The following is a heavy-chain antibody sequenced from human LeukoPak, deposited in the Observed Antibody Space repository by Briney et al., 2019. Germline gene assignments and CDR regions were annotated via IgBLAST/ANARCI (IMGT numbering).Heavy chain of an antibody. CDR1: GGSISSSSYY. V-gene: IGHV4-30-4*01. CDR3: ARVRRMTGAFDI. CDR2: IYYSGST. Sequence: SETLSLTCTVSGGSISSSSYYWSWIRQPPGKGLEWIGYIYYSGSTYYNPSLKSRVTISVDTSKNQFSLKLSSVTAADTAVYYCARVRRMTGAFDIWGQGTMVTVSS. D-gene: IGHD4-17*01. J-gene: IGHJ3*02.